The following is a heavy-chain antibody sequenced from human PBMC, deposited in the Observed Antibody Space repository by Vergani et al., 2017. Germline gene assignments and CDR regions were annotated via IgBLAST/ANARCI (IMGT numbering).Heavy chain of an antibody. CDR1: GFTFDDYT. Sequence: EVQLVESGGVVVQPGGSLRVSCAASGFTFDDYTMHWVRQAPGKGLQWVSLISWDGGTTYYADSVKGRFTISRDNSKNSLYLQMNSLRAEDTALYYCVKDIAASGNYWYFDLWGRGTLVTVSS. D-gene: IGHD6-13*01. CDR3: VKDIAASGNYWYFDL. CDR2: ISWDGGTT. V-gene: IGHV3-43*01. J-gene: IGHJ2*01.